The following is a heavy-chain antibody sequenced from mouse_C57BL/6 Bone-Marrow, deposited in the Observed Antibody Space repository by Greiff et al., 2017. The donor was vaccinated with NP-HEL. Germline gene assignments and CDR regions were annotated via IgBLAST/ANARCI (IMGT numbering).Heavy chain of an antibody. D-gene: IGHD1-1*01. CDR3: AREYYYGSRNWYFDV. V-gene: IGHV7-1*01. J-gene: IGHJ1*03. CDR2: SRNKANDYTT. CDR1: GFTFSDFY. Sequence: EVNVVDSGGGLVQSGRSLRLSCATSGFTFSDFYMEWVRQAPGKGLEWIAASRNKANDYTTEYSASVKGRFIVSRDTSQSILYLQMNALRAEDTAIYYCAREYYYGSRNWYFDVWGTGTTVTVSS.